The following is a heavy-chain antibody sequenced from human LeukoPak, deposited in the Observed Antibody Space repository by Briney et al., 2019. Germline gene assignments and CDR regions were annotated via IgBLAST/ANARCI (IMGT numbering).Heavy chain of an antibody. J-gene: IGHJ5*02. D-gene: IGHD3-3*01. CDR3: ARSLQGEIWSGYYRWFDP. Sequence: GASVKVSCKASGGTFSSYAISWVRQAPGQGLEWMGGIIPIFGTANYAQKFQGRVTITTDESTSTAYMELSSLRSEDTAVYYCARSLQGEIWSGYYRWFDPWGQGTLVTVSS. CDR2: IIPIFGTA. V-gene: IGHV1-69*05. CDR1: GGTFSSYA.